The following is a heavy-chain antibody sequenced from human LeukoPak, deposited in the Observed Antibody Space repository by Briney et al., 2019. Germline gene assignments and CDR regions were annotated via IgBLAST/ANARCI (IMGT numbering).Heavy chain of an antibody. J-gene: IGHJ4*02. V-gene: IGHV4-30-2*01. CDR1: GDSISSGDYY. CDR2: INHSGRT. D-gene: IGHD6-19*01. Sequence: PSQTLSLTCTVSGDSISSGDYYWSWIRQPPGKGLEWIGEINHSGRTIYNPSLTSRVTISVDTSKNQFSLKLNSVTAADTAVYYCARDIGGAGYWGQGTLVTVSS. CDR3: ARDIGGAGY.